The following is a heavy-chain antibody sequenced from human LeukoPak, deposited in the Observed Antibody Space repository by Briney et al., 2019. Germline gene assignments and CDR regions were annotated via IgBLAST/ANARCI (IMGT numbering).Heavy chain of an antibody. CDR1: GFTFSDSA. V-gene: IGHV1-58*01. CDR3: AADQAPPDPYMWVDP. CDR2: IVVGSGST. J-gene: IGHJ5*02. D-gene: IGHD4-11*01. Sequence: GASVKVSCKASGFTFSDSAVQWVRQARGQSPEWIGYIVVGSGSTVYAQKFQQRVTMTRDLSTYTAYMELSSLRSEDTAVYYCAADQAPPDPYMWVDPWGQGTQVIVSS.